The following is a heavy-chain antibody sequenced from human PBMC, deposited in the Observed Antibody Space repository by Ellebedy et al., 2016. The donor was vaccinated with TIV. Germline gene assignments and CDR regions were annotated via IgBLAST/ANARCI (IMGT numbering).Heavy chain of an antibody. CDR2: IGVGGAST. D-gene: IGHD2-21*02. Sequence: GESLKISCVGSGFTFSSYAMNWVRQAPGKGLEWVSGIGVGGASTYYADSVKGRFTISRDNSKNTLFLQMNSLRAEDTAVYYCAKGEVVTTIGAFDIWGQGTMVTVSS. CDR1: GFTFSSYA. CDR3: AKGEVVTTIGAFDI. V-gene: IGHV3-23*01. J-gene: IGHJ3*02.